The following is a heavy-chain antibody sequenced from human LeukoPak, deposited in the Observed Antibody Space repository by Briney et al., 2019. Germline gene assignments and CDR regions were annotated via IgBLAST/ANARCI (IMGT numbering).Heavy chain of an antibody. Sequence: GASVKVSCKASGYTFTSYYMHWVRQAPGQGLQWVGWINPKSGGTNSAQRFQGRVSMTTDTSSATAYMELSRLTSDDTAVYFCARGTIGSYSSVHDWGQGTLITVSS. J-gene: IGHJ1*01. V-gene: IGHV1-2*02. CDR2: INPKSGGT. CDR3: ARGTIGSYSSVHD. CDR1: GYTFTSYY. D-gene: IGHD1-26*01.